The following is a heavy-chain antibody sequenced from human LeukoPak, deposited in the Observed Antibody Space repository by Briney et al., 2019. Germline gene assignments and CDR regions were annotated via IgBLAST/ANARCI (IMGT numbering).Heavy chain of an antibody. J-gene: IGHJ4*02. CDR3: ARGHIRYYFDY. CDR1: GFTVSNYY. D-gene: IGHD3-3*02. V-gene: IGHV3-66*01. CDR2: VYSGGST. Sequence: GGSLRLSCAASGFTVSNYYMNWVRQAPGKGLEWVSVVYSGGSTNYADSVRGRFTISRDNSKNTLYLQMNSLRAEDTAVYYCARGHIRYYFDYWGQGTLVTVSS.